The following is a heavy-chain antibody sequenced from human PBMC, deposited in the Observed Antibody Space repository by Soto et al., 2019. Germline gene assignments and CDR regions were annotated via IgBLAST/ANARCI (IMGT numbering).Heavy chain of an antibody. CDR2: IIPIFGTA. CDR3: ASATWIGAPSDY. Sequence: QVQLVQSGAEVKKPGSSVKVSCKASGGTFSSYAISWVRQAPGQGLEWMGGIIPIFGTANYAQKFQGRVTINADESTSTAYMELSRLRSEDTAVYYCASATWIGAPSDYWGQGTLVTVSS. V-gene: IGHV1-69*01. CDR1: GGTFSSYA. J-gene: IGHJ4*02. D-gene: IGHD5-12*01.